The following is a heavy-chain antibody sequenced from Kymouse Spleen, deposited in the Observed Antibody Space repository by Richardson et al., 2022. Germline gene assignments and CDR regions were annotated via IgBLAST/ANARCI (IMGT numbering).Heavy chain of an antibody. Sequence: EVQLVESGGGVVRPGGSLRLSCAASGFTFDDYGMSWVRQAPGKGLEWVSGINWNGGSTGYADSVKGRFTISRDNAKNSLYLQMNSLRAEDTALYYCARAMTTVTTGYYYGMDVWGQGTTVTVSS. D-gene: IGHD4-11,IGHD4-11*01. J-gene: IGHJ6*02. CDR2: INWNGGST. V-gene: IGHV3-20*d01. CDR3: ARAMTTVTTGYYYGMDV. CDR1: GFTFDDYG.